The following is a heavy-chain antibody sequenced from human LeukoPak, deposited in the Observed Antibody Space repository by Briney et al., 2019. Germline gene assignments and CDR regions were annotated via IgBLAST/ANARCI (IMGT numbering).Heavy chain of an antibody. Sequence: SVKVSCKASGYTFTSYGISWVRQAPGQGLEWMGGIIPIFGTANYAQKFQGRVTITADESTSTAYMELSSLRSEDTAVYYCARAGTHITMVRGVIVGSFDYWGQGTLVTVSS. J-gene: IGHJ4*02. V-gene: IGHV1-69*13. CDR1: GYTFTSYG. CDR3: ARAGTHITMVRGVIVGSFDY. D-gene: IGHD3-10*01. CDR2: IIPIFGTA.